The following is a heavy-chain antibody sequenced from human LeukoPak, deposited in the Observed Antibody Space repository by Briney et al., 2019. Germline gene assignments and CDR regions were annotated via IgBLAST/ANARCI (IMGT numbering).Heavy chain of an antibody. V-gene: IGHV3-23*01. D-gene: IGHD2-15*01. Sequence: GGSLRLSCAAAGFTFSTYAMNWVRQAPGKGLEWVSVFIGGGGSTYYADSVKGRFTISRDNSKNTLYLQMNSLRAEDTAVYYCAKRGGYSFDYWGQGTLVTVSS. CDR2: FIGGGGST. J-gene: IGHJ4*02. CDR1: GFTFSTYA. CDR3: AKRGGYSFDY.